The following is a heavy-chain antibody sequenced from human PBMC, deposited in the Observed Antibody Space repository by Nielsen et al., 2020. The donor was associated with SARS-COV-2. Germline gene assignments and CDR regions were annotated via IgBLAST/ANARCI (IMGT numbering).Heavy chain of an antibody. V-gene: IGHV3-30-3*01. D-gene: IGHD5-18*01. J-gene: IGHJ4*02. CDR3: ARKQPRIQLWANLDY. CDR1: GFTFSSYA. CDR2: ISYDGSNK. Sequence: GGSLRLSCAASGFTFSSYAMHWVRQAPGKGLEWVAVISYDGSNKYYADSVKGRFTISRDNSKNTLYLQMNSLRAEDTAVYYCARKQPRIQLWANLDYWGQGTLVTVSS.